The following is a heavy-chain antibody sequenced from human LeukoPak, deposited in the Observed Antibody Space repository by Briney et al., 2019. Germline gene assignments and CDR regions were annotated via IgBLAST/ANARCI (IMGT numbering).Heavy chain of an antibody. Sequence: GGSLRLSCAASGFTFSSYSMNWVRQAPGKGLEWVSSISSSSSYIYYADSVKGRFTISRDNAKNSLYLQMNSLRAEDTAVYYCAATWIQLQEYFQHWGQGTLVTVSS. CDR1: GFTFSSYS. CDR3: AATWIQLQEYFQH. D-gene: IGHD5-18*01. V-gene: IGHV3-21*01. J-gene: IGHJ1*01. CDR2: ISSSSSYI.